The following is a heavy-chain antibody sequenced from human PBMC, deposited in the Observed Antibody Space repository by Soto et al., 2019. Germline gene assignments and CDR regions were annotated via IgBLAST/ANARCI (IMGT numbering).Heavy chain of an antibody. Sequence: GESLKISCKGSGYNFTSYWISWVRQMPGKGLEWMGRIDPSDSYTNYSPSFQGHVTISADKSISTAYLQWSSLKASDTAIYYCARHDYSNYESYWGQGTLVTVSS. CDR2: IDPSDSYT. V-gene: IGHV5-10-1*01. J-gene: IGHJ4*02. D-gene: IGHD4-4*01. CDR1: GYNFTSYW. CDR3: ARHDYSNYESY.